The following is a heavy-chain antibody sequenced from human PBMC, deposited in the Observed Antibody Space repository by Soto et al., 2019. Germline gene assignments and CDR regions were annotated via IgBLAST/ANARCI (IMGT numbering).Heavy chain of an antibody. D-gene: IGHD2-2*01. V-gene: IGHV3-23*01. CDR3: ARTGPADILALDI. CDR2: VSRSGGTT. Sequence: AQVLQFGGGLVQPGGSLSLSCATSAFTFSSYAMTWVRQTPGKGLEWVSTVSRSGGTTYYADSVTGRFTISRDNSKNPLSLQMDSLRVEDTALYYCARTGPADILALDIWGQGAMVTVSS. J-gene: IGHJ3*02. CDR1: AFTFSSYA.